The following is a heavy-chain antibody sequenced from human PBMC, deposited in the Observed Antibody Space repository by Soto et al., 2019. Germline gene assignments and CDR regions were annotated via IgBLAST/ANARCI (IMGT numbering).Heavy chain of an antibody. J-gene: IGHJ4*02. Sequence: EVQLVESGGGLVQPGGSLRLSCAASGFTFRAYWMCWVRQAPGKGLEWVANIKQDGSDKKYVDSVKGRFTISRDNAKNSLYLQMNSLRAEDAAVYYCARYCSSDRCEKGRWDYWGQGTLVTVSS. D-gene: IGHD2-2*01. V-gene: IGHV3-7*01. CDR3: ARYCSSDRCEKGRWDY. CDR2: IKQDGSDK. CDR1: GFTFRAYW.